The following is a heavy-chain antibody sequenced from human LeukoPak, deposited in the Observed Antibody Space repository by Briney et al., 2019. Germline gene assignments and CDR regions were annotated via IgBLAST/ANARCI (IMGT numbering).Heavy chain of an antibody. CDR3: TRSHGGY. D-gene: IGHD3-10*01. CDR1: GGSISSYY. Sequence: SETLSLTCTVSGGSISSYYWSWIRQPPGKGLEWIGYISYSGRSYYTPSLKSRVTITVDTSKNQFSLNLNSVTAADTAVYYCTRSHGGYWGQGTLVTVSS. CDR2: ISYSGRS. V-gene: IGHV4-59*04. J-gene: IGHJ4*02.